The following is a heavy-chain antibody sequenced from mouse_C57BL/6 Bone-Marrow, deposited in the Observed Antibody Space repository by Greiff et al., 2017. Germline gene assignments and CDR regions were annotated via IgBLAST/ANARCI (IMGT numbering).Heavy chain of an antibody. CDR2: IWGGGST. Sequence: VQLQESGPGLVAPSQRLSITCPVSGFSLTSYGVDWVRQPPGKGLEWLGVIWGGGSTNYNSALMSRLSISKDNSKSQVFLKMNSLQTDDTAMYYGHYYGSSYGFYYAMDYWGQGASVTVSS. D-gene: IGHD1-1*01. CDR3: HYYGSSYGFYYAMDY. V-gene: IGHV2-9*01. J-gene: IGHJ4*01. CDR1: GFSLTSYG.